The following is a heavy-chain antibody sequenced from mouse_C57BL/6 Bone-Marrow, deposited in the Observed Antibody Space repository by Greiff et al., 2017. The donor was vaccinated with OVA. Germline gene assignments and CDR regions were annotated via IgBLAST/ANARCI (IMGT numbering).Heavy chain of an antibody. CDR3: ARQLRLPNWYFDV. D-gene: IGHD3-2*02. Sequence: VQLKESGPSLVRPSQTLSLTCTVTGFSINSDCYWIWIRQFPGNKLEYIGYTFYSGITYYNPSLESRTYITRDTSKKQFSLKLSSVTTEDTATYYCARQLRLPNWYFDVWGTGTTVTVSS. CDR2: TFYSGIT. J-gene: IGHJ1*03. CDR1: GFSINSDCY. V-gene: IGHV3-3*01.